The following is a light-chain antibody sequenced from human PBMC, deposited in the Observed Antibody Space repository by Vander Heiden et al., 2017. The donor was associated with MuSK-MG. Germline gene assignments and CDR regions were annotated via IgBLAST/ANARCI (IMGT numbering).Light chain of an antibody. J-gene: IGKJ4*01. Sequence: EIVLTQSPATLSLSPGERATLSCRASQSVRNYLAWYQQKPGQAPRLLIYDASNGATGIPARFSGSGSGTDFTLTISSLEPEDFAVYYCQQRSSWPLVTFGGGTKVEIK. CDR2: DAS. CDR3: QQRSSWPLVT. CDR1: QSVRNY. V-gene: IGKV3-11*01.